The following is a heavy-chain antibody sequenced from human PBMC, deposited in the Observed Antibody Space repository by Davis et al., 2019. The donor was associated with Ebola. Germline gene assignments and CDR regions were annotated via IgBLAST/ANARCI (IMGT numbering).Heavy chain of an antibody. D-gene: IGHD1-26*01. J-gene: IGHJ6*02. CDR1: GYNFAIYG. V-gene: IGHV1-18*04. CDR3: ARVMSGSYRYYGMDV. CDR2: IISKNDNT. Sequence: AASVKVSCKASGYNFAIYGFSWVRQAPGQRLEWMGWIISKNDNTNYAQNFQGRISMTTDTFTNTAYMELRSLTSDDTAVYYCARVMSGSYRYYGMDVWGQGTTVTVSS.